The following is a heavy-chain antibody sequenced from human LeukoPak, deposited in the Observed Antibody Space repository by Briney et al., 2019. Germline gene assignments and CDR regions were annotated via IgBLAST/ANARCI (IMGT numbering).Heavy chain of an antibody. CDR2: ISWNSGSI. J-gene: IGHJ3*02. Sequence: SLRLSCAASGFTFDDYAMHWVRQAPGKGLEWVSGISWNSGSIGYADSVKGRFTISRDNAKNSLYLQMNSLRAEDTALYYCARGVTAYGIGGAFDIWSQGTMVTVSS. CDR3: ARGVTAYGIGGAFDI. CDR1: GFTFDDYA. V-gene: IGHV3-9*01. D-gene: IGHD2-21*02.